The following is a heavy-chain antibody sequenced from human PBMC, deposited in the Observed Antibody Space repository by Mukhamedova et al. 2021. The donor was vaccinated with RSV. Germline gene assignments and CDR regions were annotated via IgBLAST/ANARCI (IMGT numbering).Heavy chain of an antibody. D-gene: IGHD5-12*01. CDR3: ARRYSGWSHIFDH. V-gene: IGHV3-48*02. Sequence: VSYIRSDSTTIYYADSVKGRFTISRDNAKNSLYLQMNSLRDEDTAVYYCARRYSGWSHIFDHWGQGTLVTVSS. J-gene: IGHJ4*02. CDR2: IRSDSTTI.